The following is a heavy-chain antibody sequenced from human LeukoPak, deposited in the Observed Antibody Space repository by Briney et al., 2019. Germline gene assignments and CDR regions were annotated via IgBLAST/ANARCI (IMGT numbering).Heavy chain of an antibody. V-gene: IGHV1-18*04. CDR3: ARLGEGIYGSGSSSWYFDY. J-gene: IGHJ4*02. Sequence: GASVKVSCKASGYTFTSYGISWVRQAPGQGLEWMGWISAYNGNTNYAQKLQGRVTMTTDTSTSTAHMELRSLRSDDTAVYYCARLGEGIYGSGSSSWYFDYWGQGTLVTVSS. CDR1: GYTFTSYG. D-gene: IGHD3-10*01. CDR2: ISAYNGNT.